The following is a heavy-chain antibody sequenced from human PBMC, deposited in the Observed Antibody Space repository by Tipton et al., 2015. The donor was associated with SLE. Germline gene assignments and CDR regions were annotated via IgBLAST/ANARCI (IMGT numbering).Heavy chain of an antibody. CDR1: DDSITTDY. J-gene: IGHJ4*02. V-gene: IGHV4-59*08. CDR2: VSYSGVT. CDR3: ARHIDSGNYYSALDY. D-gene: IGHD3-22*01. Sequence: TLSLTCTVSDDSITTDYWTWIRQPPGKGLEYIGYVSYSGVTNSNPSLQSRVTMSIDASKKQVSLRLSSVTAADTAVYYCARHIDSGNYYSALDYWGQGTLVIVSS.